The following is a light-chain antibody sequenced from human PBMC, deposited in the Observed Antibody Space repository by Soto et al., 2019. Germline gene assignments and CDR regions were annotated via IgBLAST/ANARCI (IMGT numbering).Light chain of an antibody. J-gene: IGKJ4*01. CDR1: QSVSNY. CDR3: HQRFSWPLP. V-gene: IGKV3-11*01. CDR2: DAS. Sequence: EILLTQSPATLSLSPGERATLSCRASQSVSNYLAWYQQKPGQTPRLLIYDASKRATGTPARFTGSGSGTDFTLTISSLEPEDFAVYYCHQRFSWPLPFGGGTKVDNK.